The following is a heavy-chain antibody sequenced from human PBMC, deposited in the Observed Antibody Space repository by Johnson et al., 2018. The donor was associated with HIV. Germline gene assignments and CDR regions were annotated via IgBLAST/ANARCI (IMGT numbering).Heavy chain of an antibody. V-gene: IGHV3-66*04. Sequence: EVQVVESGGGLVQPGGSLRVSCAASGFTVSNNYMSWVRQAPGQGLEWVSLIYSGGSAYYADSVKGRFTISRDNSRNTLYLQMNSLRAEDTAVYYCARHSDPWFVSGYYNGAFDIWGQGTMVTVSS. CDR1: GFTVSNNY. J-gene: IGHJ3*02. D-gene: IGHD3-22*01. CDR2: IYSGGSA. CDR3: ARHSDPWFVSGYYNGAFDI.